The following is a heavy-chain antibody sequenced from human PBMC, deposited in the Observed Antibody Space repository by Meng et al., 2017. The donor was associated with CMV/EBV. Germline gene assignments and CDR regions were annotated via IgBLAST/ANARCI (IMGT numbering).Heavy chain of an antibody. V-gene: IGHV1-69*10. J-gene: IGHJ3*02. CDR2: IIPIFGIG. D-gene: IGHD2-21*01. CDR3: ARLARGGDDAFDI. Sequence: SVKVSCKASGDTFNSYSISWVRQAPGQGLEWMGGIIPIFGIGNYAQKFQDRVTITADKSTSTAYMDLTSLRSEDTAVYYCARLARGGDDAFDIWGQGTMVTVSS. CDR1: GDTFNSYS.